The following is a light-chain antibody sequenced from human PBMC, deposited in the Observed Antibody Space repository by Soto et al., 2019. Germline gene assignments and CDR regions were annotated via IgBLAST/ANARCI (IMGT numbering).Light chain of an antibody. V-gene: IGKV3-20*01. CDR2: GAS. CDR1: QSVSSSY. CDR3: QQYGSSPPIT. J-gene: IGKJ5*01. Sequence: EIVLTQSPGTLSLSPWEIATLSCRASQSVSSSYLAWYQQKPGQAPRLLIYGASSRATGIPDRFSGSGSGTDFTLIISRLEPEDFAVYYCQQYGSSPPITFGQGTRLEIK.